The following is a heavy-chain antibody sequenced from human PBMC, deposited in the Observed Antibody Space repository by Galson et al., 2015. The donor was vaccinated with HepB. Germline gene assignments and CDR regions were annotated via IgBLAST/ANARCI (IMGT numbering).Heavy chain of an antibody. CDR1: GFTFSSYG. J-gene: IGHJ6*02. CDR3: ARVSSTSRYGNYYYGMDV. V-gene: IGHV3-33*01. CDR2: IWYDGSNK. D-gene: IGHD2-2*01. Sequence: SLRLSCAASGFTFSSYGMHWVRQAPGKGLEWVAVIWYDGSNKYYADSVKDRFTISRHNSKNTLYLQMNSLRAEDTAVYYCARVSSTSRYGNYYYGMDVWGQGTTFTVSS.